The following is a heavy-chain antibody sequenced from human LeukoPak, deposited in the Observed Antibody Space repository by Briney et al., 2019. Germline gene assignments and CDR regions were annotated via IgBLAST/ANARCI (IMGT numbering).Heavy chain of an antibody. D-gene: IGHD3-16*01. CDR2: IYYSGST. CDR1: GGSISSYY. CDR3: ARVASSGGADY. Sequence: SETLSLTCTVSGGSISSYYWSWIRQPPGKGLEWIGYIYYSGSTNYNPSLKSRVTISVDTSKNQFSLKLSSVTAADTAVYYCARVASSGGADYWGQGTLVTVSS. J-gene: IGHJ4*02. V-gene: IGHV4-59*01.